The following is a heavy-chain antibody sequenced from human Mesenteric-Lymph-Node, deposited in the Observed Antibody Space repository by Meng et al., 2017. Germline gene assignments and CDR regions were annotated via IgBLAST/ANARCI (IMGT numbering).Heavy chain of an antibody. D-gene: IGHD3-10*01. J-gene: IGHJ4*02. V-gene: IGHV4-39*01. Sequence: QLQLQESGPGLVKPSETLSLTCTVSGGSIRSSSYYWGWIHQPPGKGLEYIGSIFYSGNTYYNPSLKSRVTISIDTSENQFSLKLSSVTAADTAVYYCARRVFYGSANFDYWGQGTLVTVSS. CDR2: IFYSGNT. CDR1: GGSIRSSSYY. CDR3: ARRVFYGSANFDY.